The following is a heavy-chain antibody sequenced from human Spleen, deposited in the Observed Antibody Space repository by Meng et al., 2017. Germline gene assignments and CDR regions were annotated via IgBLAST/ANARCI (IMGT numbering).Heavy chain of an antibody. CDR2: INSNSGGT. CDR3: AREKSPGHFDY. J-gene: IGHJ4*02. Sequence: QVQLVQSGPEVMKPGASLMMSCRTFGYTFTDFFLHWVRQAPGQGLEWLGTINSNSGGTAYARKFQGRITLTRDTSASTVYMDLGSLGSEDTAFYYCAREKSPGHFDYLGQGILVTVSS. CDR1: GYTFTDFF. V-gene: IGHV1-46*01.